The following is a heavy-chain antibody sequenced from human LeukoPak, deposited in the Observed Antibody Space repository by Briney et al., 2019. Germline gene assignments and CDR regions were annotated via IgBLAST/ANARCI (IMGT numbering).Heavy chain of an antibody. D-gene: IGHD2-2*01. V-gene: IGHV3-74*01. CDR3: ARIEDTRYCSSTSCYSPFDY. Sequence: GGSLRLSCAASGFTFSSYWMHWVRQAPGEGLVWVSRINSDGSSTSYADSVKGRFTISRDNAKNTLYLQMNSLRAEDTAVYYCARIEDTRYCSSTSCYSPFDYWGQGALVTVSS. CDR1: GFTFSSYW. J-gene: IGHJ4*02. CDR2: INSDGSST.